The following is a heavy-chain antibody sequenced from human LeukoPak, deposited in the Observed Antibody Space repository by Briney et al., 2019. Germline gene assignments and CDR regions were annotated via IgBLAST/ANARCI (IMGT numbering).Heavy chain of an antibody. D-gene: IGHD6-6*01. CDR1: GYTFTGHY. CDR3: AKSCSGYSSSCAFDI. Sequence: ASVKVSCKASGYTFTGHYMNWVRQAPGRGLEWMGRMNPNTGGTNYAQKFQGWVTMTRDTSISTAYMELSRLRSDDTAVYYCAKSCSGYSSSCAFDIWGQGTMVTVSS. V-gene: IGHV1-2*04. CDR2: MNPNTGGT. J-gene: IGHJ3*02.